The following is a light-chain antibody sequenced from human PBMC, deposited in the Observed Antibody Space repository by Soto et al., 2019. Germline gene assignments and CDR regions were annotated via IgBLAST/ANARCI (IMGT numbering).Light chain of an antibody. CDR2: NTT. CDR1: SGSVSTSYY. CDR3: ALYVGSGTVV. J-gene: IGLJ3*02. V-gene: IGLV8-61*01. Sequence: QAVVTQEPSFSVSPGGTVILTCGLTSGSVSTSYYPSWYQQSPGLAPRTLIYNTTTRSSGVPDRFSGSILGNKAALTSTWAQSDDESDYLCALYVGSGTVVFGGGTKLTVL.